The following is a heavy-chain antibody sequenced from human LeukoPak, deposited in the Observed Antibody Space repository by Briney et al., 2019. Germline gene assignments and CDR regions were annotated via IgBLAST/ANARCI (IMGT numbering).Heavy chain of an antibody. CDR2: IYYTGST. Sequence: SETLSLTCSVSGDSISSSTYYWSWVRQPPGKGLEGIGSIYYTGSTYYSPSLKSRVTMSLDTYKNYFSLKLSSVTAAATDFYYCASRICGSACYGVFLYLDLWGRGTLVTVSS. J-gene: IGHJ2*01. CDR1: GDSISSSTYY. V-gene: IGHV4-39*02. D-gene: IGHD2-21*02. CDR3: ASRICGSACYGVFLYLDL.